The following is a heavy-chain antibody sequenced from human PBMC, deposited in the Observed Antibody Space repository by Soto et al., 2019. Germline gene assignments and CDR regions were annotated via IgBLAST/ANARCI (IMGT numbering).Heavy chain of an antibody. CDR1: GFTFSDYY. CDR3: ARDPLAVAGTHPPPEYFQH. D-gene: IGHD6-19*01. J-gene: IGHJ1*01. Sequence: ESGGGLVKPGGSLRLSCAASGFTFSDYYMSWIRQAPGKGLEWVSYISSSGSTIYYADSVKGRFTISRDNAKNSLYLQMNSLRAEDTAVYYCARDPLAVAGTHPPPEYFQHWGQGTLVTVSS. V-gene: IGHV3-11*01. CDR2: ISSSGSTI.